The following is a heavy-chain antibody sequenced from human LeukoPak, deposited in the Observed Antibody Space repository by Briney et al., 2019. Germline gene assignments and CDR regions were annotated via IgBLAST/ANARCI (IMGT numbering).Heavy chain of an antibody. Sequence: SETLSPTCTVSGGSISSYYRSWIRQPPGKGLEWIGYIYYSGSTNYNPSLKSRVTISVDTSKNQFSLKLSSVTAADTAVYYCASRNDFWSGYYYWGQGTLVTVSS. CDR2: IYYSGST. CDR3: ASRNDFWSGYYY. D-gene: IGHD3-3*01. J-gene: IGHJ4*02. V-gene: IGHV4-59*01. CDR1: GGSISSYY.